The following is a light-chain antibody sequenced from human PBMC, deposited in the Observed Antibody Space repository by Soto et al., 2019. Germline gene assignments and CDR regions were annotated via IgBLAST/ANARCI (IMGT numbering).Light chain of an antibody. CDR1: QSISSW. Sequence: DIQMTQSPSTLSASVGDRVTITCGASQSISSWLAWYQQKPGRAPKLLIYDASNLESGVPSSFSGSGSGTEFTLTINSLQPDDFATYYCQQYNNYPLTFGGGTKVDIK. CDR2: DAS. CDR3: QQYNNYPLT. V-gene: IGKV1-5*01. J-gene: IGKJ4*01.